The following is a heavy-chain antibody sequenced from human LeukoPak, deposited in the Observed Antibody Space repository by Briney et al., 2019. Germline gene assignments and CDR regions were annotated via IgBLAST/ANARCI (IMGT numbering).Heavy chain of an antibody. J-gene: IGHJ4*02. D-gene: IGHD6-19*01. Sequence: SETLSLTCTVSGGSISSYYWSWIRQPAGKGLEWIGRLYTSGSTNYNTSLKSRVTMSVDKSKNQFSLKLSSVTAADTAVYYCARDGRGWYQYYFDYWGQGTLLTVSS. CDR3: ARDGRGWYQYYFDY. CDR1: GGSISSYY. V-gene: IGHV4-4*07. CDR2: LYTSGST.